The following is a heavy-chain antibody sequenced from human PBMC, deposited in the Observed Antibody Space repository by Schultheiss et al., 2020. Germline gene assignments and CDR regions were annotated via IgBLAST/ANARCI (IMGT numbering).Heavy chain of an antibody. CDR1: GFTFSSYS. J-gene: IGHJ6*02. CDR2: ISSSSSYI. V-gene: IGHV3-21*01. Sequence: GESLKISCAASGFTFSSYSMNWVRQAPGKGLEWVSSISSSSSYIYYADSVKGRFTISRDNAKNSLYLQMNSLRAEDTAVYYCAREGNCGGDCYFSYYYYGMDVWGQGTTVTVSS. CDR3: AREGNCGGDCYFSYYYYGMDV. D-gene: IGHD2-21*01.